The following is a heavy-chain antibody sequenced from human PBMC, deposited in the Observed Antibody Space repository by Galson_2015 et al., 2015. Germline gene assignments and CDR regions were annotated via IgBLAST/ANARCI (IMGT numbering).Heavy chain of an antibody. CDR2: IDWDDDK. CDR3: ARIASTTVTTGAFDI. J-gene: IGHJ3*02. D-gene: IGHD4-17*01. V-gene: IGHV2-70*01. Sequence: PALVKPTQPLTLTCTFSGFSLSTRGMCVSWIRQPPGKALEWLALIDWDDDKYYSTSLKTRLTISKDTSKNQVVLTMTNMDPVDTATYYCARIASTTVTTGAFDIWGQGTMVTVSS. CDR1: GFSLSTRGMC.